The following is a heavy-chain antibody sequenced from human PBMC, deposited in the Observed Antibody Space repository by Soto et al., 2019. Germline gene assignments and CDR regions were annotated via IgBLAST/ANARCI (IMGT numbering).Heavy chain of an antibody. D-gene: IGHD2-15*01. CDR1: GFTFSTYT. CDR3: ARDYGKLNP. J-gene: IGHJ5*02. V-gene: IGHV3-21*01. Sequence: EVQQVESGGGLVKPGGSLRLSCAASGFTFSTYTMNWVRQTPGKGLEWVSSISSGSNYIYYADSLKGRFTISRDNAKNSLYLQMNSLRAEDTAVYYCARDYGKLNPWGQGTLVTVSS. CDR2: ISSGSNYI.